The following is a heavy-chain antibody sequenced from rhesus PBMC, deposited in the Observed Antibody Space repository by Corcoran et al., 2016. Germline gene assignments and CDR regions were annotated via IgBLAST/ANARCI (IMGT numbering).Heavy chain of an antibody. CDR2: IRNGGGST. CDR1: GFTFSSYG. V-gene: IGHV3S5*01. Sequence: EVQLVESGGGLVQPGGSLRLSCAASGFTFSSYGMSWVRQAPGKGLEWVSYIRNGGGSTYYADSGKGRFTISRDNSKNTLSLQMNSLRAEDTAVYYCAKGPGYGLDSWGQGVVVTVSS. J-gene: IGHJ6*01. D-gene: IGHD1-38*01. CDR3: AKGPGYGLDS.